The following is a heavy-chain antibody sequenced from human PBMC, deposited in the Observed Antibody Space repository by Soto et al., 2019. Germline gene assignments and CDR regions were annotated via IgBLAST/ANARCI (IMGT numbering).Heavy chain of an antibody. CDR1: GYRFSSSW. D-gene: IGHD2-21*01. Sequence: GGSLETSCQGPGYRFSSSWIGWVRQKPGKGLEWLGNVYPSDSDVRDSPALEGQVTISADNSINTAYLQWRLLKASDTAPYYCARIPHSTTSYSDHNFRMDVWGQGTTVTVSS. CDR2: VYPSDSDV. CDR3: ARIPHSTTSYSDHNFRMDV. J-gene: IGHJ6*02. V-gene: IGHV5-51*01.